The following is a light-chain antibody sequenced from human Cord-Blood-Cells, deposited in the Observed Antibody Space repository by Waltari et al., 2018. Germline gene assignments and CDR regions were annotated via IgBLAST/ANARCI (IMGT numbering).Light chain of an antibody. CDR3: QSYDSSLSVV. CDR2: GNS. CDR1: SSNIGAGYD. Sequence: QSVLTQPPSVSGAPGQRVTISCTGSSSNIGAGYDVHWYQQLPATAPKLLIYGNSNRPSGVPDRFSGSKSGTSAYLAITGLQAEDEADYYCQSYDSSLSVVFGTGTKVTVL. V-gene: IGLV1-40*01. J-gene: IGLJ1*01.